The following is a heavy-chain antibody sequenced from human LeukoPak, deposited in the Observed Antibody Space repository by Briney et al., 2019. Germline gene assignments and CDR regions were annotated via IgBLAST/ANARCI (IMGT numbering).Heavy chain of an antibody. Sequence: GGSLRLSCAASGFTFSDYYMSWIHQAPGKGLEWVSYISSSGNYANYADSVKGRFTISRDNGKKSLSLQMESMRAEDMAVYYCARVGRTSIGFDYWGQGTVVTVSS. D-gene: IGHD1-7*01. V-gene: IGHV3-11*05. CDR3: ARVGRTSIGFDY. J-gene: IGHJ4*02. CDR2: ISSSGNYA. CDR1: GFTFSDYY.